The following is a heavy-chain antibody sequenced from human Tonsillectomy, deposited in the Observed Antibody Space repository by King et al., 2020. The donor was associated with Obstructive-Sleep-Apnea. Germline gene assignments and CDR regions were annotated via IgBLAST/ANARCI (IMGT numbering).Heavy chain of an antibody. CDR2: IYYIGST. J-gene: IGHJ3*02. Sequence: VQLQESGPGLVKPSETLSLTCTVSGGSISSYYWSGIRQPPGKGLEWIGYIYYIGSTNYNPSLKNRVTISVDTSKNQFSLKLSPGTAADTAVYYCARRGVTVGTFDIWGQGTMVTVSS. V-gene: IGHV4-59*01. CDR1: GGSISSYY. CDR3: ARRGVTVGTFDI. D-gene: IGHD5-18*01.